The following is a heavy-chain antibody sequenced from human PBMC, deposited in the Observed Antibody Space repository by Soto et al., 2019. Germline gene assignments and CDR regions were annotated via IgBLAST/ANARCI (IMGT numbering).Heavy chain of an antibody. CDR1: GYSFTSYW. V-gene: IGHV5-51*01. Sequence: GESLKISCKGSGYSFTSYWIGWVRQMPGKGLEWMGIIYPGDSDTRYSPSFQGQVTISADKSISTAYLQWSSLKASDTAMYYCARQGHYYDSSGYYYAAKDAFDIWGQGTMVTVSS. CDR2: IYPGDSDT. D-gene: IGHD3-22*01. CDR3: ARQGHYYDSSGYYYAAKDAFDI. J-gene: IGHJ3*02.